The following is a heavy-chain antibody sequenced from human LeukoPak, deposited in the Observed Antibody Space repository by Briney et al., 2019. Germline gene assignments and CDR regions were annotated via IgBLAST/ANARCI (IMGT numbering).Heavy chain of an antibody. J-gene: IGHJ4*02. CDR2: ISSSGSTI. D-gene: IGHD3-3*01. CDR1: GFTFSSYE. Sequence: GGSLRLSCAASGFTFSSYEMNWVRQAPGKGLEWVSYISSSGSTIYYADSVKGRFTISRDNAKNSLYLQMNSLRAEDTAVYYRASPGIDFWSGYYIPNYFDYWGQGTLVTVSS. V-gene: IGHV3-48*03. CDR3: ASPGIDFWSGYYIPNYFDY.